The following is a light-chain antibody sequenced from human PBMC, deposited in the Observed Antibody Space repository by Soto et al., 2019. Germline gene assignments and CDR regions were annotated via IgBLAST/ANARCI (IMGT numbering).Light chain of an antibody. CDR3: QQLNSYPLT. V-gene: IGKV1-9*01. Sequence: DIQLTQSPSFLSASVGDRVSITCRASQGITSFLAWYQQIPGKAPKLLIYTASTLQSGVPPRFSGSGSGTEFPLTISSLQPEDFGTYYCQQLNSYPLTFGGGTRVAIK. CDR1: QGITSF. J-gene: IGKJ4*01. CDR2: TAS.